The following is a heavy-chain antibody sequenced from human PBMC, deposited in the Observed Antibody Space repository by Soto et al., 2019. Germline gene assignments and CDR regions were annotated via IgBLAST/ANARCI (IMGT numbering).Heavy chain of an antibody. Sequence: QVQLVQSGAEVKKPGASVKVSCKASGYTFNNYGISWVRQAPGQGLEWMGWIGPYNGNTDHAQNFQGRVTMTTDTSKNTAYMELRSLRSDDTALYYCARCYCSVGSCYTCWHFDLWGRGTLVTVSS. D-gene: IGHD2-15*01. V-gene: IGHV1-18*01. CDR1: GYTFNNYG. J-gene: IGHJ2*01. CDR2: IGPYNGNT. CDR3: ARCYCSVGSCYTCWHFDL.